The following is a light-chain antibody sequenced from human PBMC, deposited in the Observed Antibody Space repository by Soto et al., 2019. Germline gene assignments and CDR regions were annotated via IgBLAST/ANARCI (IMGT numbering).Light chain of an antibody. CDR2: DVS. Sequence: QTVVTQPPSVSESPGQSVTISCTGTSSDLGGYKYVSWYQQHPGKAPKLILYDVSERPSGVPDRFSGSKSGNTASLTISGLQAEDEAEYYCCSYGGSYTLLFGGGTQLTVL. V-gene: IGLV2-11*01. CDR1: SSDLGGYKY. CDR3: CSYGGSYTLL. J-gene: IGLJ3*02.